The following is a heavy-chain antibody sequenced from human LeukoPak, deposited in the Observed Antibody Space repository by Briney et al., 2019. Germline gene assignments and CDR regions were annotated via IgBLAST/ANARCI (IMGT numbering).Heavy chain of an antibody. CDR1: GGSISSYY. V-gene: IGHV4-4*07. J-gene: IGHJ6*03. CDR3: ARDFGSGSYSIYYYYYMDV. Sequence: SETLSLTCTVSGGSISSYYWSWIRQPAGKGLEWIGRIYTSGSTNYNPSLKSRVTMSVDTSKNQFSLKLSSVTAAETAVYYCARDFGSGSYSIYYYYYMDVWGKGTTVTISS. D-gene: IGHD3-10*01. CDR2: IYTSGST.